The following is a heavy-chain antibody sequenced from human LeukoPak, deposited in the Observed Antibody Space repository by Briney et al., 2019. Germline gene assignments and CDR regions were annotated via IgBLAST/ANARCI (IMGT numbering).Heavy chain of an antibody. CDR1: GFTLRSYW. V-gene: IGHV3-74*01. CDR3: VVANCGDDCSH. D-gene: IGHD2-21*02. Sequence: PGGSLRLSCAASGFTLRSYWMYWVRQAPGKGLVWVPRINSDGSSTSYADPVKGRFTISRDNTKNTLYLHMNSLRAEDTAVYYCVVANCGDDCSHWGQGSLVTVSS. CDR2: INSDGSST. J-gene: IGHJ4*02.